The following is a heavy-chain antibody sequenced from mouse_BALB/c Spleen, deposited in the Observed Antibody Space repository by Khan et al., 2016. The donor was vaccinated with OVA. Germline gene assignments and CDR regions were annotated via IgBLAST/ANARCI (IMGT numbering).Heavy chain of an antibody. J-gene: IGHJ4*01. CDR2: IWGDGST. V-gene: IGHV2-6-7*01. Sequence: VQLVESGPGLVAPSQSLSITCTVSGFSLTGYGVNWVRQPPGKGLEWLGMIWGDGSTDSNSALKSRLSISKDNSKSQVFLKMNSLQTDDTAMYYCARAYYGNYREAMDFWGQGTLVTVSS. CDR3: ARAYYGNYREAMDF. D-gene: IGHD2-10*01. CDR1: GFSLTGYG.